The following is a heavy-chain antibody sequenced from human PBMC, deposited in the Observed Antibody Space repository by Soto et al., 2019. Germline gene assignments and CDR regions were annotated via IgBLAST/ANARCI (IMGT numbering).Heavy chain of an antibody. V-gene: IGHV1-69*13. J-gene: IGHJ6*02. CDR1: GGTFSNDA. CDR2: IIPIYGTT. CDR3: ARDGMGTLVGGMDV. Sequence: PMASVKVSCKTSGGTFSNDAISWVRQAPGQGLEWMGGIIPIYGTTHYAQKFQDRVKLTADESTGTAYMELSSLRSEDTGVYYCARDGMGTLVGGMDVWGQGTTVTVSS. D-gene: IGHD6-6*01.